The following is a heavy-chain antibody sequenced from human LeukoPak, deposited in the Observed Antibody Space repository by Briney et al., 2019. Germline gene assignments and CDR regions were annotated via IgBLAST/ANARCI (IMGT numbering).Heavy chain of an antibody. D-gene: IGHD3-22*01. J-gene: IGHJ4*02. CDR1: GGFFSGYY. CDR3: ARGGYYYDSSGYFFDY. Sequence: SETLSLTCAVYGGFFSGYYWSWIRQPPGKGREWGGEINHSGSTNYNPSLKSRVTISVDTSKNQFSLKLSSVTAADTAVYYCARGGYYYDSSGYFFDYWGQGTLVTVSS. V-gene: IGHV4-34*01. CDR2: INHSGST.